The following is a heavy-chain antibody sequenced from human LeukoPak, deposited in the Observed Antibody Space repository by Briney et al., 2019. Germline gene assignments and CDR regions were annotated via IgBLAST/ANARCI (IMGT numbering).Heavy chain of an antibody. V-gene: IGHV3-48*01. D-gene: IGHD3-10*01. CDR1: GFAFSSYS. J-gene: IGHJ4*02. Sequence: GGSLRLSCAASGFAFSSYSMNWVRLAPGKGLEWVSYISRSSSILYYADSVKGRFTISRDNAKNSLYLQMNSLRAEDTAVYYCARDPYGSGLYFDYWGQGTLVTVSS. CDR3: ARDPYGSGLYFDY. CDR2: ISRSSSIL.